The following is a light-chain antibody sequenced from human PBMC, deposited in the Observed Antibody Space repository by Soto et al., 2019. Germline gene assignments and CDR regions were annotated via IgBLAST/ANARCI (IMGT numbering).Light chain of an antibody. J-gene: IGLJ3*02. V-gene: IGLV1-40*01. CDR1: SSNIGAGYD. CDR3: QSYDSSLSGSV. Sequence: QPVLTQPPSVSGAPGQRVTISCTGSSSNIGAGYDVHWYQQLPGTAPKLLIYGNSNRPSGVPDRFSGSKSGTSASLAITGLQAEDEADYYCQSYDSSLSGSVFGGETNLTVL. CDR2: GNS.